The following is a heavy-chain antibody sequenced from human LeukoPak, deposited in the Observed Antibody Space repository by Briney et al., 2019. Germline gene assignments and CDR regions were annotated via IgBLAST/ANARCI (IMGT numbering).Heavy chain of an antibody. CDR3: AKGTYYYGSTESTGSWYFDL. D-gene: IGHD3-10*01. CDR1: GFTFSSYG. Sequence: GGSLRLSCAASGFTFSSYGMHWVRQAPGKGLEWVAVISYDGSNKYYADSVKGRFTISRDNSKNTLYLQMNSLRAEVTAVYYCAKGTYYYGSTESTGSWYFDLWGRGTLVTVSS. V-gene: IGHV3-30*18. CDR2: ISYDGSNK. J-gene: IGHJ2*01.